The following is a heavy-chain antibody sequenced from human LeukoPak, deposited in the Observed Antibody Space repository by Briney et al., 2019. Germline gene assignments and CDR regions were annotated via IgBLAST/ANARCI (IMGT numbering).Heavy chain of an antibody. CDR2: IHYDGSDK. CDR3: AEDYYSGGRGAAFHI. D-gene: IGHD3-10*01. CDR1: GFTFSSYG. J-gene: IGHJ3*02. Sequence: GGSLRLSCGASGFTFSSYGMHWVRQPPTKGLEWVTFIHYDGSDKDYADSVKGQFTISRDNSKNTLFLQMNSLRPEDTAVYYCAEDYYSGGRGAAFHIWGQGTMVIVSS. V-gene: IGHV3-30*02.